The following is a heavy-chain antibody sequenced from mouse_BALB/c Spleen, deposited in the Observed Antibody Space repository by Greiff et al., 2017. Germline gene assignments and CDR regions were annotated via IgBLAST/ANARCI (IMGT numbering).Heavy chain of an antibody. CDR3: ARGMGPYYCDY. Sequence: EVQLKESGPGLVKPSQSLSLTCSVTGYSITSGYYWNWIRQFPGNKLEWMGYISYDGSNNYNPSLKNRISITRDTSKNQFFLKLNSVTTEDTATYYCARGMGPYYCDYRGQGTTRTVSS. D-gene: IGHD4-1*01. J-gene: IGHJ2*01. CDR2: ISYDGSN. CDR1: GYSITSGYY. V-gene: IGHV3-6*02.